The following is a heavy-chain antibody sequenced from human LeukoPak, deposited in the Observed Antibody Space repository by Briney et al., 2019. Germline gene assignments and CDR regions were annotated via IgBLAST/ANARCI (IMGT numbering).Heavy chain of an antibody. CDR3: ARVPSRVFGVVTHPFDY. D-gene: IGHD3-3*01. CDR1: GVPFSEYY. J-gene: IGHJ4*02. CDR2: VHHTGSA. Sequence: SETLSLTCAASGVPFSEYYWHWIRQSPGKGLEWIGEVHHTGSANYNPSLMSRVSISVDTSKKQFSLRVYSVSAADTAVYYCARVPSRVFGVVTHPFDYWGQGTLVTVSS. V-gene: IGHV4-34*01.